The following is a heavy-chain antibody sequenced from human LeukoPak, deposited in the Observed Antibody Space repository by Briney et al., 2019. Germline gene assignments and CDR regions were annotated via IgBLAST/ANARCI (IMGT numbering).Heavy chain of an antibody. Sequence: SETLSLTCSVSGGSISSYYWSWIRQPPGKGLEWIGYIYYSGSTNYNPSLKSRVTISVDTSKNQFSLKLSSVTAADTAVYYCARTEGDYYDSSGYWNYWGQGTLVTVP. CDR3: ARTEGDYYDSSGYWNY. J-gene: IGHJ4*02. V-gene: IGHV4-59*01. CDR2: IYYSGST. CDR1: GGSISSYY. D-gene: IGHD3-22*01.